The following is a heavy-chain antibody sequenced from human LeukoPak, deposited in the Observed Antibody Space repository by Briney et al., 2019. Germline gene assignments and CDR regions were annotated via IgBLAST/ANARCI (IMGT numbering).Heavy chain of an antibody. Sequence: PSETLSLTCTVSGGSISSYYWSWIRQPPGKGLEWIGYIYYSGSTNYNPSLKSRVTISVDTSKNQFSLKLSSVTAADTAVYYCAGPYDFWSGYDFDPWGQGTLVTVSS. CDR3: AGPYDFWSGYDFDP. J-gene: IGHJ5*02. CDR1: GGSISSYY. D-gene: IGHD3-3*01. CDR2: IYYSGST. V-gene: IGHV4-59*01.